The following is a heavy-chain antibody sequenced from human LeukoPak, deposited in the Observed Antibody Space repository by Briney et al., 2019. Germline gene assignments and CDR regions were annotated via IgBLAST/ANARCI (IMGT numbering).Heavy chain of an antibody. CDR1: GFTFSSYG. Sequence: GGSLRLSCAASGFTFSSYGMHWVRQAPGKGLEWVAVISYDGSNKYYADSVKGRFTISRDNAKNSLYLQMNSLRAEDTAVYYCARVEYVGATFDYWGQGTLVTVSS. CDR3: ARVEYVGATFDY. V-gene: IGHV3-30*03. CDR2: ISYDGSNK. D-gene: IGHD1-26*01. J-gene: IGHJ4*02.